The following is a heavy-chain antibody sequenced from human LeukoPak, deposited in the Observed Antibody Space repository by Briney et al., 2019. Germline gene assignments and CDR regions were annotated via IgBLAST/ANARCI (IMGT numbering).Heavy chain of an antibody. J-gene: IGHJ3*02. CDR2: MYYTGIT. Sequence: SETLSLTCTVSGGSISSGGYYWSWIRQPPGKGLDWIGHMYYTGITNYNPSLKSRVSMSGDTSKNRLSLNLNSVTAADTAMYYCARSSPREYAFDIWGQGTMVTVSS. CDR3: ARSSPREYAFDI. CDR1: GGSISSGGYY. V-gene: IGHV4-61*08.